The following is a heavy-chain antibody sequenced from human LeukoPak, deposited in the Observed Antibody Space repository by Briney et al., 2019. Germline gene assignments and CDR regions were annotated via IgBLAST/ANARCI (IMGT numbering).Heavy chain of an antibody. CDR1: GGSISSGSYY. J-gene: IGHJ4*02. D-gene: IGHD4-17*01. Sequence: SQTLSLTCTVSGGSISSGSYYWSWIRQPAGKGLEWIGRIYTSGSTNYNPSLKSRVTISVDTSKNQFSLKLSSVTAADTAVYYCARHGGSDYLDYWGQGTLVTVSS. CDR3: ARHGGSDYLDY. V-gene: IGHV4-61*02. CDR2: IYTSGST.